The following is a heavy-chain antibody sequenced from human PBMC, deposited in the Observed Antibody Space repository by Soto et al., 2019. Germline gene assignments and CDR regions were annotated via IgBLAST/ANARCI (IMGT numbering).Heavy chain of an antibody. CDR3: ARDRSGFPGPYNWFDP. CDR1: GFTFSSYS. V-gene: IGHV3-21*01. D-gene: IGHD5-12*01. CDR2: ISSSSSYI. Sequence: GGSLRLSCAASGFTFSSYSMNWVRQAPGKGLEWVSSISSSSSYIYYADSVKGRFTISRDNAKNSLYLQMNSLRAEDTAVYYCARDRSGFPGPYNWFDPWGQGTLVTVSS. J-gene: IGHJ5*02.